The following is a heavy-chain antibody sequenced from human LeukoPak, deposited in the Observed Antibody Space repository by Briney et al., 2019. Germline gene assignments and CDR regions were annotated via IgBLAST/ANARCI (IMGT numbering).Heavy chain of an antibody. CDR1: GYTFTGYY. V-gene: IGHV1-2*02. D-gene: IGHD3-22*01. CDR3: ARDRYYDSSGYSDFDY. Sequence: ASVKVSCKASGYTFTGYYMHWVRQAPGQGLEWMGWINPNSGSTNYAQKFQGRVTMTRDTSISTAYMELSRLRSGDTAVYYCARDRYYDSSGYSDFDYWGQGTLVTVSS. CDR2: INPNSGST. J-gene: IGHJ4*02.